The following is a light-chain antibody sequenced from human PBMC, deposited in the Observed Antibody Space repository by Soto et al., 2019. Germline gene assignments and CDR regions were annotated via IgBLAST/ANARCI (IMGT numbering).Light chain of an antibody. CDR1: QSISGR. V-gene: IGKV1-5*01. CDR3: QQYHSYPYT. J-gene: IGKJ2*01. CDR2: DAS. Sequence: DIHLTQSPSTLSAFVGDRVTISCRARQSISGRLAWYQQKAGRAPNLLIYDASTLETGVRLRFSGSGSGTEFTLTISGLQPDDFATYYCQQYHSYPYTFGQGTKLEIK.